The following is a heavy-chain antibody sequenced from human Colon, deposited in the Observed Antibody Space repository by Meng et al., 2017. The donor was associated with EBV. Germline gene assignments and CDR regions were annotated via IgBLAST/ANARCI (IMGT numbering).Heavy chain of an antibody. J-gene: IGHJ4*02. Sequence: ASVPGRVPTPQPLLTTAPVSGATGLSGGYYWTRTRQHPGKVLEWLGHIYYSGSTFYNPSLKRRVIISIDTSKNQFSLNLRSVTAADTAVYYCARVSSGWDYFDYWGQGTLVTVSS. D-gene: IGHD6-19*01. CDR2: IYYSGST. V-gene: IGHV4-31*03. CDR3: ARVSSGWDYFDY. CDR1: GATGLSGGYY.